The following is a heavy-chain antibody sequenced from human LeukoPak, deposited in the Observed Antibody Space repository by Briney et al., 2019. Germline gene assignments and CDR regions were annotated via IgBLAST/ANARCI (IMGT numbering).Heavy chain of an antibody. Sequence: GASVKVSCKASGGTFSSYTISWVRQAPGQGLEWMGIINPSGGSTSYAQKFQGRVTMTRDTSTSTVYMELSSLRSEDTAVYYCARGKSSPSALDYWGQGTLVTVSS. CDR1: GGTFSSYT. V-gene: IGHV1-46*03. J-gene: IGHJ4*02. CDR2: INPSGGST. D-gene: IGHD6-13*01. CDR3: ARGKSSPSALDY.